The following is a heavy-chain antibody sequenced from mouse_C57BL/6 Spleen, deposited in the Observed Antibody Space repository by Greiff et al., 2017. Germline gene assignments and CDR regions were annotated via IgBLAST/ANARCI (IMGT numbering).Heavy chain of an antibody. D-gene: IGHD2-2*01. J-gene: IGHJ2*01. CDR1: GYTFNSYW. CDR3: ARERMVTTRGYFAY. CDR2: IHPNSGST. Sequence: VQLQQPGAELVKPGASVKLSCKASGYTFNSYWMHWVKQRPGQGLEWIGMIHPNSGSTNYNEKLKSKATLTVDKSSSTAYMQLSSLTSEDSAVYYCARERMVTTRGYFAYWGQGTTLTVSS. V-gene: IGHV1-64*01.